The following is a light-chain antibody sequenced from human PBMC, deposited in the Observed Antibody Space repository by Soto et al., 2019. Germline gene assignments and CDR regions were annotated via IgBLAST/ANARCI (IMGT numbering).Light chain of an antibody. Sequence: IMMTQSPVTVSGSRRERATLSGRASQSVSSNLAWYHQKPGQAPTLLIYGASTRATGIPARFSGTGSGTEFTLTISSLQSEDFAVYYCQQFNDWPRTFGLGTKVDIK. CDR1: QSVSSN. CDR2: GAS. J-gene: IGKJ2*01. V-gene: IGKV3-15*01. CDR3: QQFNDWPRT.